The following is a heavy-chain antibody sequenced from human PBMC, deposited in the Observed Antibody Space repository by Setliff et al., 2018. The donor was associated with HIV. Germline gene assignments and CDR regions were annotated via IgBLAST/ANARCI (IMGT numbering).Heavy chain of an antibody. CDR2: IYPSGNT. Sequence: PSETLSLTCTVSGASISSGSYYWSWIRQPAGKGLEWIGRIYPSGNTNYNPSLKSRLTMSVDTSKNQFSLRLSSVTAADTAVYYCARARDIAVAGYFDYWGQGTLVTVSS. CDR1: GASISSGSYY. J-gene: IGHJ4*02. D-gene: IGHD6-19*01. CDR3: ARARDIAVAGYFDY. V-gene: IGHV4-61*02.